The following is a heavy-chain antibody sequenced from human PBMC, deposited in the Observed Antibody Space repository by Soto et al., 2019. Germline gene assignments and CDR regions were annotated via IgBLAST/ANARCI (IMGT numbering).Heavy chain of an antibody. Sequence: QVQLVESGGGVVQPGRSLRLSCAASGFTLSGYVLHWVRQAPGKGLEWVALISYDGSDKNYGDSVKGRFTISRENSKNTLYLQMDSLRAEDTAMYYCATGRKWEHSYGMDVWGQGTTVTVSS. CDR2: ISYDGSDK. D-gene: IGHD1-26*01. CDR3: ATGRKWEHSYGMDV. V-gene: IGHV3-30-3*01. CDR1: GFTLSGYV. J-gene: IGHJ6*02.